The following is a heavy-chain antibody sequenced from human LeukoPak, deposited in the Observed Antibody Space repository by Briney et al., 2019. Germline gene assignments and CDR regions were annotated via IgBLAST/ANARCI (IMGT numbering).Heavy chain of an antibody. CDR2: IIPIFGTT. D-gene: IGHD4-17*01. CDR3: ARESDYGYYYYMDV. Sequence: SVKVSCKASGGTFSSYAISWVRQAPGQGLEWMGGIIPIFGTTRYAQRFQGRVTITADESTSTAYMELSSLRTEDTAVYYCARESDYGYYYYMDVWGKGATVTISS. J-gene: IGHJ6*03. CDR1: GGTFSSYA. V-gene: IGHV1-69*13.